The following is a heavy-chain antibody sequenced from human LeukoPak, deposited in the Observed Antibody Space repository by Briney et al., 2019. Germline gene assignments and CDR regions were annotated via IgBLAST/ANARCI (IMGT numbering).Heavy chain of an antibody. CDR3: VRASGSLGRYFDH. V-gene: IGHV1-69*05. Sequence: SVKVSCKASGGTFSSYAIRWVRQAPGQGLEWMGGIIPIFGTANYAQKFQGRVTITMDESTSTAYMELSSLRSEDTAVYYCVRASGSLGRYFDHWGQGTLVTVSS. D-gene: IGHD1-26*01. CDR1: GGTFSSYA. J-gene: IGHJ4*02. CDR2: IIPIFGTA.